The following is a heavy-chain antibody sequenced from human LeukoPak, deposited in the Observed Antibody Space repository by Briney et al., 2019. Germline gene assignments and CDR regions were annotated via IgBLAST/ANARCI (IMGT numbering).Heavy chain of an antibody. J-gene: IGHJ3*02. Sequence: GESLKISCKAFGYSFASYWIGWVRQMPGKGLEWMGIIYPGDSDTRYSPSFQGQVTISADKSISTAYLQWSSLKASDTAMYYCARPFGVVIGRDAFDIWGQGTMVTVSS. CDR2: IYPGDSDT. CDR3: ARPFGVVIGRDAFDI. D-gene: IGHD3-3*01. CDR1: GYSFASYW. V-gene: IGHV5-51*01.